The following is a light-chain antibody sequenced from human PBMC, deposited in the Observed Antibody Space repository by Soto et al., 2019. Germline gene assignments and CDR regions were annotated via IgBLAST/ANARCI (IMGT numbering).Light chain of an antibody. CDR3: ATWDDSLNGYV. CDR1: SSNIGSNT. V-gene: IGLV1-44*01. CDR2: STY. J-gene: IGLJ1*01. Sequence: QSVLTQPPSASGTPGQRVTISCSGSSSNIGSNTVNWYQQLPGTAPKLLIYSTYQRPSGVPDRFSGSKSGTSTSLAISGLQSEDEADYYCATWDDSLNGYVFGTGTKLTV.